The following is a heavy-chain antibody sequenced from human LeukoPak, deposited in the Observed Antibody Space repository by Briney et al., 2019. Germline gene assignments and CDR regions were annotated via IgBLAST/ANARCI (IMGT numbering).Heavy chain of an antibody. D-gene: IGHD3-3*01. CDR1: GYTFTGYY. J-gene: IGHJ4*02. Sequence: ASVKVSCKASGYTFTGYYMHWVRQAPGQGLEWMGWINPNSGGTNYAQKFQGRVTMTRDTSIGTAYMELSRLRSDDTAVYYCARGLYYDFWSGYPLGYWGQGTLVTVSS. V-gene: IGHV1-2*02. CDR2: INPNSGGT. CDR3: ARGLYYDFWSGYPLGY.